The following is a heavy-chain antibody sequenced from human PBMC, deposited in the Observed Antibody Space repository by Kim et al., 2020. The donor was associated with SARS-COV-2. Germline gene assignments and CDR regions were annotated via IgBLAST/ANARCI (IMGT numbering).Heavy chain of an antibody. J-gene: IGHJ4*02. D-gene: IGHD3-22*01. Sequence: ASVKVSCKASGYTFTSYDINWVRQATGQGLEWMGWINPNSGNTGYAQKFQGRITMTRNTSINTVYMEMSSLRSEDTAVYYCARETLITFDYWGQGALVTVSS. CDR2: INPNSGNT. CDR1: GYTFTSYD. CDR3: ARETLITFDY. V-gene: IGHV1-8*01.